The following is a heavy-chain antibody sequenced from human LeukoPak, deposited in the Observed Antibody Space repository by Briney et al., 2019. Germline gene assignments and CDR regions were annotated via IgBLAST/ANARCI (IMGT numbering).Heavy chain of an antibody. CDR3: ARGHYGSGNRGRFDP. Sequence: SQTLSLTCAVSGGSISSGGYSWSWIRQPPGKGLEWIGYIYHSGSTYYNPSLKSRVTISVDRSKNQFSLKLSSVTAADTAVYYCARGHYGSGNRGRFDPWGQGTLVTVSS. V-gene: IGHV4-30-2*01. CDR1: GGSISSGGYS. D-gene: IGHD3-10*01. J-gene: IGHJ5*02. CDR2: IYHSGST.